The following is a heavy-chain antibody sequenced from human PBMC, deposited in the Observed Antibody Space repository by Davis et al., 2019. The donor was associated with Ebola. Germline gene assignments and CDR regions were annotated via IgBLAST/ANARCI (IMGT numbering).Heavy chain of an antibody. D-gene: IGHD6-6*01. V-gene: IGHV3-21*01. CDR2: ISSSSSYI. Sequence: GESLKISCAASGFTFSSYSMHWVRQAPGKGLEWVSSISSSSSYIYYADSVKGRFTISRDNAKNSLYLQMNSLRAEDTAVYYCARDGGSIAARPVDYWGQGTLVTVSS. CDR3: ARDGGSIAARPVDY. CDR1: GFTFSSYS. J-gene: IGHJ4*02.